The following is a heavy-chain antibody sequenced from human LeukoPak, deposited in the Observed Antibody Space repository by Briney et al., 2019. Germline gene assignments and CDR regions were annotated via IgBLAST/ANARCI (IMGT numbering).Heavy chain of an antibody. CDR2: IYSDGTT. CDR1: GASTTSYY. J-gene: IGHJ4*02. Sequence: SETLSLTCSVSGASTTSYYWNWIRQAPGKGLEWIGYIYSDGTTSYSPSLRSRVTISIDTSRNQFSLKLSSVTAADAAVYYCARDTRSYDTSGYYYSDYWGQGALVTVSS. V-gene: IGHV4-59*01. CDR3: ARDTRSYDTSGYYYSDY. D-gene: IGHD3-22*01.